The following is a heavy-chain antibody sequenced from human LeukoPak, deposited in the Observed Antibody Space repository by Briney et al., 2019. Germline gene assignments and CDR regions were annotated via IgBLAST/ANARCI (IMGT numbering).Heavy chain of an antibody. V-gene: IGHV3-23*01. J-gene: IGHJ4*02. Sequence: PGGSLRLSCAASGFIFDNYAMSWARQAPGKGLEWVSGISGSGDNTYYADSVKGRFTISRDNSKNTLYVQVNSLGTEDTAAYYCAKGSYYDSSGSFYFDYWGQGTLVTVSS. D-gene: IGHD3-22*01. CDR1: GFIFDNYA. CDR2: ISGSGDNT. CDR3: AKGSYYDSSGSFYFDY.